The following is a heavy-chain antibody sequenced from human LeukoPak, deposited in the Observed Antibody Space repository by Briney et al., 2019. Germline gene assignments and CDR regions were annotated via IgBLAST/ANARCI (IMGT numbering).Heavy chain of an antibody. D-gene: IGHD3-16*01. CDR2: ISYDGSNK. Sequence: PGGSLRLSCAASGFTFSIYAMHWGRQAPGKGLEWVAVISYDGSNKYYADSVKGRFTISRDNSKNTPYLQMNSLRAEDRAVYYCAKANGHRVMGGYFDYWGQGTLVTVSS. J-gene: IGHJ4*02. CDR3: AKANGHRVMGGYFDY. CDR1: GFTFSIYA. V-gene: IGHV3-30*18.